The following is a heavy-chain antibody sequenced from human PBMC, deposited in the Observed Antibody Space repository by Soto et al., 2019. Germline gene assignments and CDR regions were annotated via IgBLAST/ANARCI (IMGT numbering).Heavy chain of an antibody. J-gene: IGHJ4*02. Sequence: QVQLVESGGGVVQPGRSLRLSCAASGFMFSNNGMHWVRQAPGKGLEWVAVIWSDGNNRYYADSVKGRFTISRDNSKNTGYLQMISLRVEDTAVYYCVRGDNWNDEASDYWGQGTLVTVSS. CDR3: VRGDNWNDEASDY. CDR1: GFMFSNNG. CDR2: IWSDGNNR. V-gene: IGHV3-33*01. D-gene: IGHD1-1*01.